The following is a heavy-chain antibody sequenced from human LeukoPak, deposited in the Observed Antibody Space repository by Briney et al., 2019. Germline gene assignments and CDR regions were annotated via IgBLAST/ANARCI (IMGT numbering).Heavy chain of an antibody. D-gene: IGHD2-2*01. CDR2: IRSKANSYAI. CDR3: TSMGYCSSTSCSREDV. V-gene: IGHV3-73*01. Sequence: GGSLRLSCAASGFTFSGSAMHWVRQASGKGLEWVGRIRSKANSYAIAYAASVKGRFTISRDDSKNTAYLQMNSLKTEDTAVYYCTSMGYCSSTSCSREDVWGQGTTVTVSS. CDR1: GFTFSGSA. J-gene: IGHJ6*02.